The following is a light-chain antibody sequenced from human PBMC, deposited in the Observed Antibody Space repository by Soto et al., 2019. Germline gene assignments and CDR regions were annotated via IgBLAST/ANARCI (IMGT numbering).Light chain of an antibody. CDR1: QSVTSNY. V-gene: IGKV3-20*01. Sequence: EIVLTQSPGTLSLSPGERATLSCRASQSVTSNYLAWYQQEPGQAPRLLIYGASSRATGIPDRLSGSGSGTDVTLNISRLEHEDFAVYDCQQYGYSPTTFGLGTKGDIK. CDR3: QQYGYSPTT. J-gene: IGKJ1*01. CDR2: GAS.